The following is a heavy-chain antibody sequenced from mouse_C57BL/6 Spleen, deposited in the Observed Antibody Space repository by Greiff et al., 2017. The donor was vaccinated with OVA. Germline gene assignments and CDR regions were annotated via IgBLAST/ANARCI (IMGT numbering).Heavy chain of an antibody. V-gene: IGHV1-59*01. D-gene: IGHD3-2*02. Sequence: VQLQQPGAELVRPGTSVKLSCKASGYTFTSYWMHWVKQRPGQGLEWIGVIDPSDSYTNYNQKFKGKATLTVDTSSSTAYMQLSSLTSEDSAVYYCARDSSGYGWFAYWGQGTLVTVSA. CDR3: ARDSSGYGWFAY. J-gene: IGHJ3*01. CDR2: IDPSDSYT. CDR1: GYTFTSYW.